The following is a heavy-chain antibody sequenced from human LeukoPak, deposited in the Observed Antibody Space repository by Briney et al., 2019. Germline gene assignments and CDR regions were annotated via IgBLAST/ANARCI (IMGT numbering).Heavy chain of an antibody. V-gene: IGHV3-9*01. CDR3: AKDIGYFDWLLPGFDY. CDR1: GFIFDDYA. Sequence: PGGSLRLSCAASGFIFDDYAMHWVRQAPGRGLEWVSSISWNSDNIKYVDSVKGRFTISRDNAKNSLYLQMNSLRAEDTALYYCAKDIGYFDWLLPGFDYWGQGTLVTVSS. D-gene: IGHD3-9*01. CDR2: ISWNSDNI. J-gene: IGHJ4*02.